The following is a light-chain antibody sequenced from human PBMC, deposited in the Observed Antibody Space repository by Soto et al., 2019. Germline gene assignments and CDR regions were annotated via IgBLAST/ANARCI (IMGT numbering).Light chain of an antibody. CDR2: GAY. J-gene: IGKJ1*01. V-gene: IGKV3-15*01. Sequence: EVVMTQSPATLSLSPGERASLSCRASQSVSSNLAWYQQKPGQAPMLLIYGAYTRATGIPARFSGSGSATEFTLTISSLQSEDFEVYSCQQYNDWPPWTFGQGTKVDIK. CDR1: QSVSSN. CDR3: QQYNDWPPWT.